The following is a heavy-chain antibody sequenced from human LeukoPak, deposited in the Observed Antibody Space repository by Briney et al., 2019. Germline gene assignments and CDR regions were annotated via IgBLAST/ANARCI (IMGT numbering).Heavy chain of an antibody. J-gene: IGHJ3*02. V-gene: IGHV3-48*03. CDR3: ARRLDYGDYEFDI. CDR1: GFTFSSYE. Sequence: GGSLRLSCAASGFTFSSYEMNWVRQAPGKGPEWVSYISSSGSTIYYADSVKGRFTISRDNAKNSLYLQMNSLRAEDTAVYYCARRLDYGDYEFDIWGQGTMVTVSS. CDR2: ISSSGSTI. D-gene: IGHD4-17*01.